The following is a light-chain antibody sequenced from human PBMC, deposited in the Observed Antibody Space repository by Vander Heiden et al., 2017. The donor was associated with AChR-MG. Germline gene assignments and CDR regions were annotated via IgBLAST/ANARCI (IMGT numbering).Light chain of an antibody. CDR1: SLRTYH. Sequence: SSELTQDPAVSVALGQTVRITCQGASLRTYHATWYQQKPGQAPLLVIYGKNNRPSGIPDRFSGSSSGNTASMTISGAQAEDEADYYCNSRDSSGDHWVFGGGTKLTVL. J-gene: IGLJ3*02. CDR2: GKN. CDR3: NSRDSSGDHWV. V-gene: IGLV3-19*01.